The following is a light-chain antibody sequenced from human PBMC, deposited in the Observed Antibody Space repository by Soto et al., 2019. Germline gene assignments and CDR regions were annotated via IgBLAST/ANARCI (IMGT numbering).Light chain of an antibody. CDR1: QSVSAR. J-gene: IGKJ5*01. V-gene: IGKV3-20*01. CDR3: QHYQGGHPIA. Sequence: EIGLTQSPDTLSLSPGDSATLSCRASQSVSARLAWYKHKPGQPPRLLISDVFNRASGVAERFSGSGSETDFTLIIRRLEPEDSALYYCQHYQGGHPIAFGQGTRLEIK. CDR2: DVF.